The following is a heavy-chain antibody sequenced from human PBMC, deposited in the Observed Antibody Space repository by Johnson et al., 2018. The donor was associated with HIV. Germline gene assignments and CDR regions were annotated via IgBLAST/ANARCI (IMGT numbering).Heavy chain of an antibody. CDR3: ARARTYCCGGSCYFDAFDI. CDR1: GFTVSSNY. J-gene: IGHJ3*02. V-gene: IGHV3-53*01. CDR2: IYSGGST. Sequence: VQLVESGGGVVQPGRSLRLSCAASGFTVSSNYMSWVRQAPVKGLEWVSVIYSGGSTYYADSVKGRFTISRDNSKNTLYLQMNSLRAEDTAGYYCARARTYCCGGSCYFDAFDIWGQGTMVTVCS. D-gene: IGHD2-15*01.